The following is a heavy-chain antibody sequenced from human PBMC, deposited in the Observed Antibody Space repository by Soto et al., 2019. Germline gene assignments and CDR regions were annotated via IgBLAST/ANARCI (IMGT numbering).Heavy chain of an antibody. V-gene: IGHV1-18*01. CDR2: ISPYNGNT. D-gene: IGHD2-8*01. Sequence: QVQLVQSGAEVKKPGASVKVSCKASGYTFPSYGMTWVRQAPGQGLEWMGWISPYNGNTDYAQKLQGRVTMTTDTSTSTAYMELRNLRSDDTAVYYCAIRNGLDNWFDPWGQGTLVTVSS. J-gene: IGHJ5*02. CDR1: GYTFPSYG. CDR3: AIRNGLDNWFDP.